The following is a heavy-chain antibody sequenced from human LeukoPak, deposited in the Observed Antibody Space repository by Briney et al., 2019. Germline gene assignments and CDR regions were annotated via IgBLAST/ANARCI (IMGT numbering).Heavy chain of an antibody. CDR3: VRDWEGFNFDI. V-gene: IGHV4-59*02. J-gene: IGHJ3*02. CDR1: GGSVSSYY. D-gene: IGHD1-26*01. Sequence: SETLSLTCTVSGGSVSSYYWSWIRQPPGEGLEWIAYIHNSGSTNYKPSLKSRATIAVDTSKNQFSLKLSSVTAADTAMYYCVRDWEGFNFDIWGQGTVVTVSS. CDR2: IHNSGST.